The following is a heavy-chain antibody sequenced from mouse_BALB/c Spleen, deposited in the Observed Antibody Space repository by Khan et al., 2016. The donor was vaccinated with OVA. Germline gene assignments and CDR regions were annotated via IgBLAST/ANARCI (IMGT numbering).Heavy chain of an antibody. V-gene: IGHV1-4*01. CDR1: GHTFPSNT. CDR3: ARRTTGYAMDY. CDR2: INPRSDYT. Sequence: VQLQESGAELARPGASVKMSCKASGHTFPSNTMHWVKQRPGQGLEWIGYINPRSDYTIYNQKFKDKATLTADISSTTAYMQLSSLTSDDSAVYYCARRTTGYAMDYWGQGTSVTVSS. D-gene: IGHD2-14*01. J-gene: IGHJ4*01.